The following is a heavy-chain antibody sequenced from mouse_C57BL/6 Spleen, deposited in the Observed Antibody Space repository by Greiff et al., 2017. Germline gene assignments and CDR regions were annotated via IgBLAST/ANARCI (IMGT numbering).Heavy chain of an antibody. CDR1: GYTFTDYY. Sequence: QVQLQQSGAELVRPGASVKLSCKASGYTFTDYYINWVKQRPGQGLEWIARIYPGSGNTYYNEKFKGKATLTAEKSSSTAYMQLSSLTSEDSAVYFCAREKRGGLTGYYAMDYWGQGTSVTVSS. D-gene: IGHD4-1*01. CDR3: AREKRGGLTGYYAMDY. J-gene: IGHJ4*01. V-gene: IGHV1-76*01. CDR2: IYPGSGNT.